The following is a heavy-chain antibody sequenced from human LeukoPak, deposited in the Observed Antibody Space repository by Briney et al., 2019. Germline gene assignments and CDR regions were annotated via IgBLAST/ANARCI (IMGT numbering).Heavy chain of an antibody. D-gene: IGHD5-12*01. V-gene: IGHV1-18*01. Sequence: ASVKVSCKASGYTFTSYGISWVRQAPGQGLEWMGWISAYNGNTNYAQKLQGRVTMTTDTPTSTAYMELRSLRSDDTAVYYCARDWGYSGYVDFDYWGQGTLVTVSS. CDR3: ARDWGYSGYVDFDY. CDR2: ISAYNGNT. J-gene: IGHJ4*02. CDR1: GYTFTSYG.